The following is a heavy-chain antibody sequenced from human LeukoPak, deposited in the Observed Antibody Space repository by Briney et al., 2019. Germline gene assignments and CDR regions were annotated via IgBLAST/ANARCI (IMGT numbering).Heavy chain of an antibody. J-gene: IGHJ3*02. Sequence: SETLSLTCAVYGGSFSGYYWSWIRQPPGKGLEWIGEINHSGSTNYNPSLKSRVTISVGTSKNQFSLKLSSVTAADTAVYYCAGEMDIVVVPAAMFHDAFDIWGQGTMVTVSS. CDR1: GGSFSGYY. CDR2: INHSGST. V-gene: IGHV4-34*01. D-gene: IGHD2-2*03. CDR3: AGEMDIVVVPAAMFHDAFDI.